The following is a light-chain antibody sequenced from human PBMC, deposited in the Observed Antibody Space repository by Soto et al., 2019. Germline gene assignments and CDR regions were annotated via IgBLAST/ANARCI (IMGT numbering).Light chain of an antibody. V-gene: IGKV1-5*01. CDR1: QSINGW. Sequence: DIQMTQSPSTLSASVGDRVTITCRASQSINGWLAWYQQKPGKAPKLLIYGASSLASGVPSRFSGSGSETEFSLTIISLQPDDFSTDYCQHSYSYRFTFGQGTKLEIK. CDR3: QHSYSYRFT. CDR2: GAS. J-gene: IGKJ2*01.